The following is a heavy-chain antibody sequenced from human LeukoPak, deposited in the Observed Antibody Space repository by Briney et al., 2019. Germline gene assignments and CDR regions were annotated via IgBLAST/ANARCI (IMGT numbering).Heavy chain of an antibody. CDR2: ISSNGGST. CDR1: GFTFSSYA. J-gene: IGHJ4*02. D-gene: IGHD6-13*01. Sequence: PGGSLRLSCAAPGFTFSSYAMHWVRQAPGKGLEYVSAISSNGGSTYYANSVKGRFTIFRDNSKDTLYLQMGSLRAEDMAVYYCARSYSGSWYEHFDYWGQGTLVTVSS. V-gene: IGHV3-64*01. CDR3: ARSYSGSWYEHFDY.